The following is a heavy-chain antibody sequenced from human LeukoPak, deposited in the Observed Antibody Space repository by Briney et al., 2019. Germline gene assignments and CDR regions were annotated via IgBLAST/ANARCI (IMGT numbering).Heavy chain of an antibody. Sequence: GGSLRLSCAASGFTFSRYWMAWVRQAPGKGLEWVANMNQDGSEKYYVDSVKGRFTISRDNAKNSLYLQMTSLRVEDTALYFCARDGAARGSGSFGDWGQGTRLTVSS. D-gene: IGHD3-10*01. CDR1: GFTFSRYW. CDR3: ARDGAARGSGSFGD. V-gene: IGHV3-7*01. J-gene: IGHJ4*02. CDR2: MNQDGSEK.